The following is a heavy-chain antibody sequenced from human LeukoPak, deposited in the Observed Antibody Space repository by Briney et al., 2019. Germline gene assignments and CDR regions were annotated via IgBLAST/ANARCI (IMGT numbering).Heavy chain of an antibody. J-gene: IGHJ6*03. CDR3: ARDAAYDFWSGYEPHYYYMDV. CDR1: GFTFSSYW. CDR2: IKQDGSEK. V-gene: IGHV3-7*01. Sequence: PGGSLRLSCAASGFTFSSYWMSWVRQAPGKGLEWVANIKQDGSEKYYVDSVKGRFTISRDNAKNSLYLQMNSLRAEDTAMYYCARDAAYDFWSGYEPHYYYMDVWGKGTTVTVSS. D-gene: IGHD3-3*01.